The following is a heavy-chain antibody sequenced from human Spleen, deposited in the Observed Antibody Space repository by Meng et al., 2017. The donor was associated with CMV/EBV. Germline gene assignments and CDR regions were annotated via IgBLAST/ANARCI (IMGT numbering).Heavy chain of an antibody. D-gene: IGHD5-18*01. V-gene: IGHV1-46*01. CDR2: INPSGGST. J-gene: IGHJ4*02. Sequence: ASVKVSCKASGYTFTDFYIHWVRQAPGQGLEWMGMINPSGGSTHYAQKFQGRVTLTRDTSTSTVYMQLSSLRSEDTAVYYCARDMVSFGYFGYWGQGMLVTVSS. CDR3: ARDMVSFGYFGY. CDR1: GYTFTDFY.